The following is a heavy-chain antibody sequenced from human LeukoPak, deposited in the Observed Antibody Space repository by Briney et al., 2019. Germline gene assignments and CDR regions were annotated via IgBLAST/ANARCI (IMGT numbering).Heavy chain of an antibody. D-gene: IGHD3-16*01. CDR2: ISSSSSYI. V-gene: IGHV3-21*04. CDR3: ARGGGLDV. CDR1: GFTFSSYS. J-gene: IGHJ6*02. Sequence: GGSLRLSCAASGFTFSSYSMNWVRQAPGKGLEWVSSISSSSSYIYYADSVEGRFTISRDNAKNSLYLHMSNLRAEDTAVYFCARGGGLDVWGQGATVTVSS.